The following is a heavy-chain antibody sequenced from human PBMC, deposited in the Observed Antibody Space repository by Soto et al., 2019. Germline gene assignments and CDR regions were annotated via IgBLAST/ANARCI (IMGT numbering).Heavy chain of an antibody. D-gene: IGHD5-12*01. Sequence: GSGPTLVNPTQTLTLTCTFSGFSITTRAMCVSWIRKPPGKALEWLALIDWADDKYYSTSLKTRLTISKDTSKNQVVLTMTNVDPVDTAAYYCARIHGPSGNYDLDYWGQGTLVTVSS. J-gene: IGHJ4*02. CDR3: ARIHGPSGNYDLDY. CDR1: GFSITTRAMC. CDR2: IDWADDK. V-gene: IGHV2-70*13.